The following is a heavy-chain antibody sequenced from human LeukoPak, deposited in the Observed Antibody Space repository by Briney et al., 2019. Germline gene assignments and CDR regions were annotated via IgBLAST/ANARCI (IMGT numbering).Heavy chain of an antibody. J-gene: IGHJ4*02. CDR2: IKTDGSEK. D-gene: IGHD3-10*01. V-gene: IGHV3-7*01. CDR3: ARDWNGSGSPNDY. Sequence: GGSLRLSCAVSGFTFSTYWMSWVRQAPGKGLEWVANIKTDGSEKYYVDSVKGRFTISRDNAKNSLYLQMNSLRAEDTAVYYCARDWNGSGSPNDYWGQGTLVTVSS. CDR1: GFTFSTYW.